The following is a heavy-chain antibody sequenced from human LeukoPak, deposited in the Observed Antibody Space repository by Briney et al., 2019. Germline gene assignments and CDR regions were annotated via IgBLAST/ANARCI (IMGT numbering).Heavy chain of an antibody. Sequence: GRSLRLSCAASGFTFSSYAMHWVRQAPGKGLEWVAVISYDGSNKYYADSVKGRFTISRDNSKNTLYPQMNSLRAEDTAVYYCARDMYIVVVPAVPPPQTYGMDVWGQGTTVTVSS. J-gene: IGHJ6*02. V-gene: IGHV3-30-3*01. CDR3: ARDMYIVVVPAVPPPQTYGMDV. CDR2: ISYDGSNK. CDR1: GFTFSSYA. D-gene: IGHD2-2*01.